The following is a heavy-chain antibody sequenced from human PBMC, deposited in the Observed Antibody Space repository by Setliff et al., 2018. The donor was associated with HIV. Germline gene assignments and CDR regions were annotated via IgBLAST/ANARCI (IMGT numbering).Heavy chain of an antibody. V-gene: IGHV1-3*01. CDR3: ARIWGIPPLYYFDY. CDR2: IHAGNGYT. D-gene: IGHD3-16*01. CDR1: GYSFTNYD. Sequence: ASVKVSCKTSGYSFTNYDINWVRQAAGQGLEWMGWIHAGNGYTKYSQKFQGRVTFTRDTSASAAYMDLSSLRSEDTAVYYCARIWGIPPLYYFDYWGQGTLVTVS. J-gene: IGHJ4*02.